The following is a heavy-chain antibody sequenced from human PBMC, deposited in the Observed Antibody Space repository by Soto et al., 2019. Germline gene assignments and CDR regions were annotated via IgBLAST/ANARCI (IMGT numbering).Heavy chain of an antibody. CDR2: ISSASTTI. D-gene: IGHD6-6*01. V-gene: IGHV3-48*02. CDR1: GFTFHTYS. Sequence: EVQLVESGGGLVQPGGSLRLSCAASGFTFHTYSMNWVRQAPGKGLEWISYISSASTTIYYADSVKGRFTISRDNAGNSLYLQLNNLRDEDTAVYSCARGGDHLVPYYYYGMDVWGQGTTVTVSS. J-gene: IGHJ6*02. CDR3: ARGGDHLVPYYYYGMDV.